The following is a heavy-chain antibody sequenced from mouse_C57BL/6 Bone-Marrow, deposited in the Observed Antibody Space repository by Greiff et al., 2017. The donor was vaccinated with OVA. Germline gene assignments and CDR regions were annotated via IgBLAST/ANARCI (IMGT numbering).Heavy chain of an antibody. CDR1: GYSFTSYY. J-gene: IGHJ4*01. V-gene: IGHV1-66*01. Sequence: VKLMESGPELVKPGASVKISCKASGYSFTSYYIHWVKQRPGQGLEWIGWIYPGSGNTKYNEKFKGKATLTADTSSSTAYMQLSSLTSEDSAVYYCARRGPLHYYAMDYWGQGTSVTVSS. CDR2: IYPGSGNT. CDR3: ARRGPLHYYAMDY.